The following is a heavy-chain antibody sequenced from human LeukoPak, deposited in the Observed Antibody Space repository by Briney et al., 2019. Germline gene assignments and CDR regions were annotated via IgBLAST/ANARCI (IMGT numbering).Heavy chain of an antibody. CDR2: ISSSGSTI. CDR1: GFTFSDYY. CDR3: ARDRRYCSSTSCSSDAFDI. D-gene: IGHD2-2*01. J-gene: IGHJ3*02. V-gene: IGHV3-11*04. Sequence: PGGSLRLACAASGFTFSDYYMSWIRQAPGKGLEWVSYISSSGSTIYYADSVKGGFTISRDNAKSSLYLQMNSLRAEDTAVYYCARDRRYCSSTSCSSDAFDIWGQGTMVTVSS.